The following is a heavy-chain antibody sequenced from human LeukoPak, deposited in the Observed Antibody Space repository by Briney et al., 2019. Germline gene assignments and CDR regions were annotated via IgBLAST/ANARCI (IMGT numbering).Heavy chain of an antibody. Sequence: ASVKVSCKAPGYTFTSYGISWVRQAPGQGLEWMGWISAYNGNTNYAQKLQGRVTMTTDTSTSTAYMELRSLRSDDTAVYYCARETRGWNYYGMDVWGQGTTVTVSS. J-gene: IGHJ6*02. CDR3: ARETRGWNYYGMDV. CDR2: ISAYNGNT. CDR1: GYTFTSYG. V-gene: IGHV1-18*01. D-gene: IGHD3-3*01.